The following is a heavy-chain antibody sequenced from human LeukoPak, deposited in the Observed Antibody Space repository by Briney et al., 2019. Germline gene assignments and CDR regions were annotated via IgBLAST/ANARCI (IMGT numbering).Heavy chain of an antibody. D-gene: IGHD3-10*01. J-gene: IGHJ4*02. Sequence: PSETLSLTCTVSIDSTTSNFWNWVRQPPGKGLEWIGEIHRSGSPNYNPSLQSRVTISIDRYRNQIVLELSSVAAADTAVYYCAREILGGFNPGAYWGQGILVTVSS. CDR2: IHRSGSP. V-gene: IGHV4-4*02. CDR3: AREILGGFNPGAY. CDR1: IDSTTSNF.